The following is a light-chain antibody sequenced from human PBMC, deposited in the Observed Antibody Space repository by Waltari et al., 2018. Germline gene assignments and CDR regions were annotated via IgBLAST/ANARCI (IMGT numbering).Light chain of an antibody. V-gene: IGLV2-11*01. CDR2: DFS. CDR1: TSDVGGYHY. CDR3: CSYAGSYTYV. Sequence: QSALTQPRSVSGSPGQSVTISCTGTTSDVGGYHYVSWFQQHPGKAPKLVIYDFSDPPPGVPVRFSGSKSDNTASLTISGLQAEDEADYYCCSYAGSYTYVFGSGTKVTVL. J-gene: IGLJ1*01.